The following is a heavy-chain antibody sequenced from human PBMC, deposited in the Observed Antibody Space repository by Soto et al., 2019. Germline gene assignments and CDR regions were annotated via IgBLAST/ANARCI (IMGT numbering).Heavy chain of an antibody. Sequence: PGESLKISCKGSGYSFTSYWIAWVRQMPGKGLEWMGIIYPGDSDTRYSPSFQGQVTISADKSISTADLQWSSLKASDTAMYYCARRGFCSGGSCRSAAFDIWGQGTMVTVSS. CDR2: IYPGDSDT. V-gene: IGHV5-51*01. CDR1: GYSFTSYW. D-gene: IGHD2-15*01. CDR3: ARRGFCSGGSCRSAAFDI. J-gene: IGHJ3*02.